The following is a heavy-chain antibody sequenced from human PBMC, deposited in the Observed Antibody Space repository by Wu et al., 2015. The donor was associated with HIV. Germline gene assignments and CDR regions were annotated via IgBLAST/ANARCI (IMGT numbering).Heavy chain of an antibody. CDR3: ARDWFGELYIDY. Sequence: QVQLVQSGAEVKKPGSSVKVSCKASGGIFRNSVFSWVRQAPGQGLEWMGGINPNSGGTNYAQKFQGRVTMTRDTSISTAYMELSRLRSDDTAVYYCARDWFGELYIDYWGQGTLVTVSS. CDR1: GGIFRNSV. CDR2: INPNSGGT. D-gene: IGHD3-10*01. J-gene: IGHJ4*02. V-gene: IGHV1-2*02.